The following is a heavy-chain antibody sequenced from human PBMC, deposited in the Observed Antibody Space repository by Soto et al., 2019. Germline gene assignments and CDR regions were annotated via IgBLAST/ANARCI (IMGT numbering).Heavy chain of an antibody. Sequence: PSETLSLTCTVSGGSISSGGYYWSWIRQHPGKGLEWIGYIYYSGSTYYNPSLKSRVTISVDTSKNQFSLKLSSVTAADTAVYYCARVNGSGSYYKFYYYYYGMDVWGQGTTVTVSS. V-gene: IGHV4-31*03. CDR1: GGSISSGGYY. J-gene: IGHJ6*02. CDR3: ARVNGSGSYYKFYYYYYGMDV. D-gene: IGHD3-10*01. CDR2: IYYSGST.